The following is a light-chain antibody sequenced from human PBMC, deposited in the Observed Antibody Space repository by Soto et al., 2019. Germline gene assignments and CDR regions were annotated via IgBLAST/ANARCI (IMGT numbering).Light chain of an antibody. Sequence: QTVVTQEPSFSVSPGRTVTLTCGLSSGSVSTSYYPSWYQQTPGQAPRTLIYSTNTRSSGVPDRFSGSILGNKAALTIMGAQADDESDYYCVLYMGSGIGVFGGGTKLTVL. CDR2: STN. CDR1: SGSVSTSYY. J-gene: IGLJ3*02. CDR3: VLYMGSGIGV. V-gene: IGLV8-61*01.